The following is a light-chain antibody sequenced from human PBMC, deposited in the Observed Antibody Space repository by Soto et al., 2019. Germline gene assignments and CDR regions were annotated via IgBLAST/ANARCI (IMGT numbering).Light chain of an antibody. J-gene: IGKJ4*01. CDR2: EVC. Sequence: DDVLTQTPVSLYASPGQPASICCKSAERLLHSDGQTYLAWYLHRPCQPPQILIHEVCKRFSGVPDRFSGSVSGTDFTLRISRVEPEDAGFYYCMQSVSRPPSFGGGTRLEI. CDR3: MQSVSRPPS. V-gene: IGKV2D-29*01. CDR1: ERLLHSDGQTY.